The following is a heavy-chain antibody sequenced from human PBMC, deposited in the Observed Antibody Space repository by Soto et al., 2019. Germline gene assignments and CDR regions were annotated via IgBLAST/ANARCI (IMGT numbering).Heavy chain of an antibody. V-gene: IGHV3-48*01. D-gene: IGHD2-15*01. Sequence: EVQLVESGGALVQPGGSLRLSCAASGFTFSIYSMNWVRQAPGKGLEWISYISSSSSTIYYADSVKGRFTISRDNGKNSLYLQMNSLRAEDTAMYYCARSGRYYYYGMDVWGQGTTVTVSS. CDR3: ARSGRYYYYGMDV. CDR1: GFTFSIYS. CDR2: ISSSSSTI. J-gene: IGHJ6*02.